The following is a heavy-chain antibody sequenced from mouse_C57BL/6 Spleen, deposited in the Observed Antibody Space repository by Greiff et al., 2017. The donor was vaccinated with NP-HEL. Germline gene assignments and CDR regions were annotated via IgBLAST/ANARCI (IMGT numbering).Heavy chain of an antibody. J-gene: IGHJ3*01. CDR1: GFTFSSYA. Sequence: EVQRVESGEGLVKPGGSLKLSCAASGFTFSSYAMSWVRQTPETRLEWVAYISSGGDYIYYADTVKGRFTISRDNARNTLYLQMSSLKSEDTAMYYCTRLLRWGFAYWGQGTLVTVSA. CDR3: TRLLRWGFAY. V-gene: IGHV5-9-1*02. CDR2: ISSGGDYI. D-gene: IGHD1-1*01.